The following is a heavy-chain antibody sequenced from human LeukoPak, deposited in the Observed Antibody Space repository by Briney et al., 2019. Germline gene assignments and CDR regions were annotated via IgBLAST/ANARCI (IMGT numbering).Heavy chain of an antibody. D-gene: IGHD5-18*01. Sequence: SETLSLTCAVYGGSFSGYYWRWIRQPPWKGQEWIGEINHSGSTNYNPSLKSRVTISVDTSKNQFSLKLSSVTAADTAVYYCARGGGELWGFFDYWGQGTLVTVSS. CDR1: GGSFSGYY. CDR2: INHSGST. CDR3: ARGGGELWGFFDY. V-gene: IGHV4-34*01. J-gene: IGHJ4*02.